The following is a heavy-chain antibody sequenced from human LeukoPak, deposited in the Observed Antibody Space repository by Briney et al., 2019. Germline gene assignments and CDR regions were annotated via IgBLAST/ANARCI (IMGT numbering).Heavy chain of an antibody. CDR2: ISYEGSSK. CDR3: ASPKRGDAILPDH. V-gene: IGHV3-30*04. D-gene: IGHD3-10*01. CDR1: GFTFSNYA. J-gene: IGHJ5*02. Sequence: GRSLRLSCVASGFTFSNYAMHWVRQAPGKGLEWVAVISYEGSSKYYAVSVKGRFTISRDNSKNTLHLQMDSLRDEDTAVYYCASPKRGDAILPDHWGQGTLVTVSS.